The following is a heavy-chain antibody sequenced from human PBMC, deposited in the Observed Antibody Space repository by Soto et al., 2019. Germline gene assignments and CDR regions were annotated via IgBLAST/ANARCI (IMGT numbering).Heavy chain of an antibody. CDR1: GGTFSSYT. CDR2: IIPILGIA. D-gene: IGHD2-15*01. CDR3: ARIPPVVTLRGGPLGYYGMDV. V-gene: IGHV1-69*02. J-gene: IGHJ6*02. Sequence: QVQLVQSGAEVKKPGSSVKVSCKASGGTFSSYTISWVRQAPGQGLEWMGRIIPILGIANYAQKFQGRVTITADKSTSTAYMELSSLRSEDTAVYYCARIPPVVTLRGGPLGYYGMDVWGQGTTVTVSS.